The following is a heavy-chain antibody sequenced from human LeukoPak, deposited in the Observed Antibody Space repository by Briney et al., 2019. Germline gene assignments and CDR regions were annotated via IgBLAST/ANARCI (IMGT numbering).Heavy chain of an antibody. CDR2: GYSSQST. CDR3: ARPIYTGRWHAFDI. CDR1: VASTTSSY. Sequence: SETLSLTRTVSVASTTSSYWCCSWETPGRGVWCIGYGYSSQSTYYNPSLRSRVTLSVDMSKNQFSLSLNSVTAADTAVYYCARPIYTGRWHAFDIWGQETTVTVSS. D-gene: IGHD5-12*01. J-gene: IGHJ3*02. V-gene: IGHV4-59*08.